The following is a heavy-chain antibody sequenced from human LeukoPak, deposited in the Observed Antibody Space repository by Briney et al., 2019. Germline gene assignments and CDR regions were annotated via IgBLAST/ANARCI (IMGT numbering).Heavy chain of an antibody. D-gene: IGHD3-10*01. J-gene: IGHJ3*02. V-gene: IGHV3-23*01. CDR1: GFTFSSYA. Sequence: GGSLRLSCAASGFTFSSYAMNWVRQAPGKGLEWVSTISGSGSSSYYADSVRGRFTISRDNSKDTLYLQMNSLRAEDTAVYYCARGSTMDYYHFDIWGQGTLVTVSS. CDR2: ISGSGSSS. CDR3: ARGSTMDYYHFDI.